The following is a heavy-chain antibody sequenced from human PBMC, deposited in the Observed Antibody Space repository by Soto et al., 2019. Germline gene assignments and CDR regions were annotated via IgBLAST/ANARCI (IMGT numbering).Heavy chain of an antibody. Sequence: GGSLRLSCEASGFTFSRYPLHWVRQAPGKGLEWVAVISYDGSNKYYADSVKGRFTISRDNSKNTLYLQMNSLRAEDTAVYYCAKDGGTAMDDDYYYYGMDVWGQGTTVTVSS. D-gene: IGHD5-18*01. J-gene: IGHJ6*02. CDR1: GFTFSRYP. CDR2: ISYDGSNK. CDR3: AKDGGTAMDDDYYYYGMDV. V-gene: IGHV3-30*04.